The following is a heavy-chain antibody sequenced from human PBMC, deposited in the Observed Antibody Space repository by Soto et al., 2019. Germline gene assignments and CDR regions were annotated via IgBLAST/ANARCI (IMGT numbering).Heavy chain of an antibody. D-gene: IGHD3-22*01. V-gene: IGHV1-69*06. CDR2: IIPIFGTA. CDR1: GGTFSSYA. CDR3: ARATYYYDSSVGAPFGY. J-gene: IGHJ4*02. Sequence: QVPLVQSGAEVKKPGSSVKVSCKASGGTFSSYAISWVRQAPGQGLEWMGGIIPIFGTANYAQKFQGRVTITADKSTSTAYMELSSLRSEDTAVYYCARATYYYDSSVGAPFGYWGQGTLVTVSS.